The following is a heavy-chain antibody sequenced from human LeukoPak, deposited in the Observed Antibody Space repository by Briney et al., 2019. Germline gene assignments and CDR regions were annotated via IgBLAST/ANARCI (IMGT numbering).Heavy chain of an antibody. J-gene: IGHJ4*02. CDR3: ARERAYCGGDCYSDY. D-gene: IGHD2-21*02. CDR1: GYTFTGYY. V-gene: IGHV1-2*02. CDR2: INPNSGGT. Sequence: ASVKVSFKASGYTFTGYYMHWARQAPGQGLEWMGWINPNSGGTNYAQKFQGRVTMTRDTSISTAYMELSRLRSDDTAVYYCARERAYCGGDCYSDYWGQGTLVTVSS.